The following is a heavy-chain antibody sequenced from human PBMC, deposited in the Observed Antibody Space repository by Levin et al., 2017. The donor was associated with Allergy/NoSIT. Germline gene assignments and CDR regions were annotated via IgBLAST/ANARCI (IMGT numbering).Heavy chain of an antibody. CDR3: ARGNILDAFDI. CDR1: GGSISSSSYY. CDR2: IYYSGST. Sequence: PGGSLRLSCTVSGGSISSSSYYWGWIRQPPGKGLEWIGSIYYSGSTYYNPSLKSRVTISVDTSKNQFSLKLSSVTAADTAVYYCARGNILDAFDIWGQGTMVTVSS. V-gene: IGHV4-39*01. D-gene: IGHD2/OR15-2a*01. J-gene: IGHJ3*02.